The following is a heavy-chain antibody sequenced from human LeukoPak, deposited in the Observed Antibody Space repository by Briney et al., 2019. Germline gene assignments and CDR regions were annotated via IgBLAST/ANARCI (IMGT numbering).Heavy chain of an antibody. CDR2: ISGSGGST. CDR3: AKDSKNAVRGGGLFGY. V-gene: IGHV3-23*01. CDR1: GFTFSSYA. D-gene: IGHD3-10*01. J-gene: IGHJ4*02. Sequence: PGGSLRLSCAASGFTFSSYAMSWVRQAPGKGLEWVSAISGSGGSTYYADSVKGRFTISRDNAKNSLYLQMNSLRAEDTALYYCAKDSKNAVRGGGLFGYWGQGTLVTVSS.